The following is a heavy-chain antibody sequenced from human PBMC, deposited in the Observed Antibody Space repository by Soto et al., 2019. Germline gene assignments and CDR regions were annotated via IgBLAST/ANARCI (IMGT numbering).Heavy chain of an antibody. CDR1: GFTFSSYG. CDR2: ISYDGSNK. V-gene: IGHV3-30*18. J-gene: IGHJ4*02. Sequence: QVQLVESGGGVVQPGRSLRLSCAASGFTFSSYGMHWVRQAPGKGLEWVAVISYDGSNKYYADSVKGRFTISRDNSKNTLYLQMNSLRDEDTAVYYCAKVQVLAGYFDYWGQGTLVTVSS. CDR3: AKVQVLAGYFDY.